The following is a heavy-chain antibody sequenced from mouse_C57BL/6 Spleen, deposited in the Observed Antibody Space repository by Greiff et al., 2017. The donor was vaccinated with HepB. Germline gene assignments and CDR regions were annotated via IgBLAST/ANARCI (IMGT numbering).Heavy chain of an antibody. CDR2: FYPGDGDT. Sequence: VQLQQSGAELVKPGASVKISCKASGYAFSSYWMNWVKQRPGKGLEWIGQFYPGDGDTNYNGKFKGKATLTADKSSSTAYMQLSSLTSEDSAVYVCERASSNYEGYAMDYWGQGTSVTVSS. V-gene: IGHV1-80*01. D-gene: IGHD2-5*01. CDR1: GYAFSSYW. J-gene: IGHJ4*01. CDR3: ERASSNYEGYAMDY.